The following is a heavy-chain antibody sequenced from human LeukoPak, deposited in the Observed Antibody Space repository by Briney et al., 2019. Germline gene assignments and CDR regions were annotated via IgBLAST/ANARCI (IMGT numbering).Heavy chain of an antibody. J-gene: IGHJ4*02. Sequence: TGGSLRLSCAASGFTFSSYWMSWVRQAPGKGLEWVANIKQDGSEKYYVDSVKGRFTISRDNAKNSLYLQMNSLRAEDTAVYYCARDYADYVGYFFFDYWGQGTLVTVSS. CDR1: GFTFSSYW. D-gene: IGHD4-17*01. CDR3: ARDYADYVGYFFFDY. V-gene: IGHV3-7*01. CDR2: IKQDGSEK.